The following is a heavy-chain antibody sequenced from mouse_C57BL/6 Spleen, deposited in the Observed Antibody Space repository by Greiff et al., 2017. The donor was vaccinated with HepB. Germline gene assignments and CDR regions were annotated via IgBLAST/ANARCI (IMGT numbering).Heavy chain of an antibody. J-gene: IGHJ4*01. CDR3: ARSDYYGSSYVNAMDY. D-gene: IGHD1-1*01. Sequence: VKLMESGAELVKPGASVKISCKASGYAFSSYWMNWVKQRPGKGLEWIGQIYPGDGDTNYNGKFKGKATLTADKSSSTAYMQLSSLTSEDSAVYFCARSDYYGSSYVNAMDYWGQGTSVTVSS. CDR2: IYPGDGDT. CDR1: GYAFSSYW. V-gene: IGHV1-80*01.